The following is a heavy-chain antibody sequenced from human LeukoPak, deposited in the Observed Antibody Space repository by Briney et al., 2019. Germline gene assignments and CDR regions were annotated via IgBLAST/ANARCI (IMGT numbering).Heavy chain of an antibody. Sequence: SETLSLTCTVSGGSISSGDYYWSWIRQPPGKGLEWIGYIYYSGSTYYNPSLKSRVTIPVDTSKNQFSLKLSSVTAADTAVYYCAREVFLPITSYYYYYGMDVWGQGTTVTVSS. CDR2: IYYSGST. V-gene: IGHV4-30-4*01. J-gene: IGHJ6*02. D-gene: IGHD1-14*01. CDR1: GGSISSGDYY. CDR3: AREVFLPITSYYYYYGMDV.